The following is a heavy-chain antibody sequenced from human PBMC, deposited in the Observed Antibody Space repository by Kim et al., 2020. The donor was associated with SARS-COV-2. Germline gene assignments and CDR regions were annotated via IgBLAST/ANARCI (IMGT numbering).Heavy chain of an antibody. D-gene: IGHD1-1*01. CDR3: ATGNNWSFDY. V-gene: IGHV3-74*01. CDR1: GLAFSSYW. J-gene: IGHJ4*02. CDR2: IKGDGSAT. Sequence: GGSLRLSCAASGLAFSSYWMFWVRQPPGKGLLWVSHIKGDGSATVYADSVKGRFTVSGDNAKNTLYLQLSTLTAEDTAVYYCATGNNWSFDYWGPGTLVT.